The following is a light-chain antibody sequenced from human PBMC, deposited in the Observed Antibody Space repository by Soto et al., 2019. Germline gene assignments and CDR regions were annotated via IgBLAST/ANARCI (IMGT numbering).Light chain of an antibody. V-gene: IGKV3-11*01. Sequence: ETVLTQSPATLSLSPGERATLSCRASQSVRSNLAWYQHKPGQAPRLLIYDASTRATGIPARFSGSGSGTDFTLTISNLEPEDCAVYYCQQRDNWPWTFGQGAKVEIK. CDR3: QQRDNWPWT. CDR2: DAS. CDR1: QSVRSN. J-gene: IGKJ1*01.